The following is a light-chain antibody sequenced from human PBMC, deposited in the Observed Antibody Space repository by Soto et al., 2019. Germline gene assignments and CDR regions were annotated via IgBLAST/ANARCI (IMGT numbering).Light chain of an antibody. CDR2: AAS. J-gene: IGKJ2*01. CDR1: QDIRNY. V-gene: IGKV1-17*01. Sequence: DIQMTQSPPSLSASVGDRVTITCRANQDIRNYLGWYQQNPGKAPKRLIYAASSLQSGVTSRFSGSGSGTEFTLTISSLQPEDFATYFCLQYNDYPYTFGQGTKLEF. CDR3: LQYNDYPYT.